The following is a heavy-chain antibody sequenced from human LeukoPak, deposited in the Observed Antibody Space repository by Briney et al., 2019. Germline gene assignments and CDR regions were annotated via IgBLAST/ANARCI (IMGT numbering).Heavy chain of an antibody. CDR3: AKARAESLFNWFDP. Sequence: GGSLRLSCAASGFTFDDYAMHWVRQAPGKGLEWVSGISWNSGGIGYADSVKGRFTISRDNAKNSLYLQMNSLRAEDTALYYCAKARAESLFNWFDPWGQGTLVTVSS. J-gene: IGHJ5*02. CDR1: GFTFDDYA. D-gene: IGHD2-21*01. V-gene: IGHV3-9*01. CDR2: ISWNSGGI.